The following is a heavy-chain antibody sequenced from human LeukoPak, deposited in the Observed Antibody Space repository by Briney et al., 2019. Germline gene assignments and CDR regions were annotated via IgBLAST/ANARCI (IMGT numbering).Heavy chain of an antibody. Sequence: PSQTLSLTCAVSGGSISSGGYSWIWIRQPPGKGLEWIGYIYHSGSTYYNPSLKTRVTISVDRSKNQFSLKLSSVTAADTAVYYCARYITMVRGSITPSGFDYWGQGTLVTVSS. CDR2: IYHSGST. CDR3: ARYITMVRGSITPSGFDY. D-gene: IGHD3-10*01. CDR1: GGSISSGGYS. V-gene: IGHV4-30-2*01. J-gene: IGHJ4*02.